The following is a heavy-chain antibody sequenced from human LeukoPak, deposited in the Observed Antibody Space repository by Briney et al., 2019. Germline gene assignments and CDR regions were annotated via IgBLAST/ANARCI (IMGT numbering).Heavy chain of an antibody. CDR1: GFTFSSYG. CDR2: IWYDGSNK. CDR3: ARDGGITIFGVVIRMYYFDY. J-gene: IGHJ4*02. Sequence: PGRSLRLSCAASGFTFSSYGMHWVRQAPGKGLEWVAVIWYDGSNKYYADSVKGRFTISRDNSKNTLYLQMNSLRAEDTAVYYCARDGGITIFGVVIRMYYFDYWGQGTLVTVSS. D-gene: IGHD3-3*01. V-gene: IGHV3-33*01.